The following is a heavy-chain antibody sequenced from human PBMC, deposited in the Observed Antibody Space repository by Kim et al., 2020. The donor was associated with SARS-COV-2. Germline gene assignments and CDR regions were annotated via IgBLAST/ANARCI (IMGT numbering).Heavy chain of an antibody. CDR3: ARVGVARGGNFYYYGMDV. J-gene: IGHJ6*04. CDR2: IYAGNGDT. Sequence: ASVKVSCKALGYNFTSYAMYWVRQAPGQRPEWMGWIYAGNGDTKYSQKLQDRVTITRDTSASTTYMQLSSLRSDDTAVYYCARVGVARGGNFYYYGMDVWGKGTTVTVSS. CDR1: GYNFTSYA. D-gene: IGHD3-10*01. V-gene: IGHV1-3*01.